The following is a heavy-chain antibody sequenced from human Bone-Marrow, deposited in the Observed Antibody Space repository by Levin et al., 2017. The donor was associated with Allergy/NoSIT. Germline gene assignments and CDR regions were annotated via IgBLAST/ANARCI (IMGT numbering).Heavy chain of an antibody. Sequence: PGESLKISCAASGFTFSSYAMHWVRQAPGKGLEYVSAISSNGGSTYYANSVKGRFTISRDNSKNTLYLQMGSLRAEDMAVYYCARDSSGWYSVLVDWGQGTLVTVSS. CDR1: GFTFSSYA. V-gene: IGHV3-64*01. CDR2: ISSNGGST. J-gene: IGHJ4*02. CDR3: ARDSSGWYSVLVD. D-gene: IGHD6-19*01.